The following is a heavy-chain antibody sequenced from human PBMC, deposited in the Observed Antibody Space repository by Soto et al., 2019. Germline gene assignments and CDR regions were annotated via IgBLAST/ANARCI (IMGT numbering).Heavy chain of an antibody. Sequence: GASLKVSCKASGGTFSSYAISWVRQAPGQGLEWMGGIIPIFGTANYAQKFQGRVTITADESTSTAYMELSSLRSEDTAVYYCAKPSVLMVYASPAREGDYYGMDVWGQGTTVTVSS. CDR3: AKPSVLMVYASPAREGDYYGMDV. J-gene: IGHJ6*02. D-gene: IGHD2-8*01. V-gene: IGHV1-69*13. CDR1: GGTFSSYA. CDR2: IIPIFGTA.